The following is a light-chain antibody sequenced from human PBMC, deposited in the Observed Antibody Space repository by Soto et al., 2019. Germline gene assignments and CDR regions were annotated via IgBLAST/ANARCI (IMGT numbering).Light chain of an antibody. Sequence: EIVLTQSPGTLSLSPGERATLSCRASQSVSSSYLAWYQQKPGQAPRLLIYGASSRATGIPDRFSGSGSGTDFTLTISRLEPEEFAVYYFQQYGSSPLTFGQGTKVEIK. CDR2: GAS. V-gene: IGKV3-20*01. J-gene: IGKJ1*01. CDR1: QSVSSSY. CDR3: QQYGSSPLT.